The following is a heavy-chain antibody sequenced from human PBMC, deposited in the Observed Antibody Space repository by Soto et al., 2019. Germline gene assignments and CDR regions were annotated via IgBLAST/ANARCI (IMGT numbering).Heavy chain of an antibody. CDR1: GFTFSSYS. Sequence: GGSLRLSCAASGFTFSSYSMNWVRQAPGKGLEWVSYISSSSSTIYYADSVKGRFTISRDNAKNSLYLQMNSLRAEDTAVYYCARDLSWTGIAAAPVGWFDPWGQGTLVTVSS. CDR3: ARDLSWTGIAAAPVGWFDP. V-gene: IGHV3-48*01. CDR2: ISSSSSTI. D-gene: IGHD6-13*01. J-gene: IGHJ5*02.